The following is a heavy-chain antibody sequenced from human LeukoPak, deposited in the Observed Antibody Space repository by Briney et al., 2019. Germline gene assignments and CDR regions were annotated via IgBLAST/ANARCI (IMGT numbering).Heavy chain of an antibody. J-gene: IGHJ4*02. CDR1: GYTFTSYG. D-gene: IGHD3-10*01. Sequence: ASVKVSCKASGYTFTSYGISWVRQAPGQGLERMGWISAYNGNTNYAQKLQGRVTMTTDTSTSTAYMELRSLRSDDTAVYYCARGTPDYYGSGSPADYWGQGTLVTVSS. V-gene: IGHV1-18*01. CDR3: ARGTPDYYGSGSPADY. CDR2: ISAYNGNT.